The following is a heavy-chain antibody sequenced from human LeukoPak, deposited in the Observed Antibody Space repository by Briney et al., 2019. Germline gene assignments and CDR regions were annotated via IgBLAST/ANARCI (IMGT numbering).Heavy chain of an antibody. J-gene: IGHJ4*02. V-gene: IGHV1-69*06. CDR2: IIPIFGTA. CDR1: GGTFSSYA. CDR3: AREGGSYSYFDY. Sequence: SVKVSCKASGGTFSSYAISWVRQAPGQGLEWMGGIIPIFGTANYAQKFQGRVTITADKSTRTAYMELSSLRSEDTAVYYCAREGGSYSYFDYWGQGTLVTVSS. D-gene: IGHD1-26*01.